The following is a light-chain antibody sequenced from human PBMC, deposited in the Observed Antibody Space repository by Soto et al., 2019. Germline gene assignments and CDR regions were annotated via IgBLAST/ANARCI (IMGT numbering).Light chain of an antibody. Sequence: EILLTQSPGTLSLSPGERATLSCRASQSVSYYLAWYQQKPGQSTTLLIYDASSRATGVQDRFSGSGSGTDFTLTISRLEPEDFAVYYCQHCQPYGDSHPLTFGGGTKVDIK. V-gene: IGKV3-20*01. J-gene: IGKJ4*01. CDR2: DAS. CDR1: QSVSYY. CDR3: QHCQPYGDSHPLT.